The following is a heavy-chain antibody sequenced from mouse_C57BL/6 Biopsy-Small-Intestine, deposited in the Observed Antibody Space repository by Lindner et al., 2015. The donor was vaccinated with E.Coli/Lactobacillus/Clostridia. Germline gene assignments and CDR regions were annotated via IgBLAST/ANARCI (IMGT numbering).Heavy chain of an antibody. V-gene: IGHV1S126*01. D-gene: IGHD3-3*01. J-gene: IGHJ3*01. CDR3: ARTGTYIAVDRGEEYFQH. CDR1: GYTFTNYG. CDR2: VSAYNGVT. Sequence: SVKVSCKASGYTFTNYGISWVRQAPGQGLEWMGWVSAYNGVTNYAQKLQDRVTMTTETSTSTAYLELRSLTSDDTAVYYCARTGTYIAVDRGEEYFQHWGQGTLVTVSA.